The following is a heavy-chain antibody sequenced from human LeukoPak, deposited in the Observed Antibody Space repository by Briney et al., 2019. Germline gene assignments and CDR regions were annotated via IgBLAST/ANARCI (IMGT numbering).Heavy chain of an antibody. J-gene: IGHJ4*02. Sequence: GGSLRLSCAASGFTFSSYAMHWVRQAPGKGLEWVAVISYDGSNKYYADSVKGRFTISRDNSKNTLYLQMNSLRAEDTAVYYCARELLLRYYFDYWGQGTLVTVSS. D-gene: IGHD3-9*01. V-gene: IGHV3-30-3*01. CDR1: GFTFSSYA. CDR3: ARELLLRYYFDY. CDR2: ISYDGSNK.